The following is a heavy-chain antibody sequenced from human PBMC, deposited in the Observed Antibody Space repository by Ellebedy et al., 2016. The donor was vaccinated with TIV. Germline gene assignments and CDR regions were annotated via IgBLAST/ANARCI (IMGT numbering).Heavy chain of an antibody. CDR2: ILYSGGT. CDR3: ARDSPAYYNSRGLDS. J-gene: IGHJ4*02. Sequence: SETLSLTCTVSGDFVTSGPYYWTWIRQPPGKGLEWIGYILYSGGTNYNPSLMSRVTISVDTSKNQFSLNLSSVTAADTAVYYCARDSPAYYNSRGLDSWGQGIPVTVSS. V-gene: IGHV4-61*01. D-gene: IGHD3-22*01. CDR1: GDFVTSGPYY.